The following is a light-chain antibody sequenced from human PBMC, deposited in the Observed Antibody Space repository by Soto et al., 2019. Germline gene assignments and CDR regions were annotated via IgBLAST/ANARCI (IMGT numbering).Light chain of an antibody. Sequence: QPVLTQSPSASATLGASVKLTCTLSSGHSTYAIAWHQQQPEKGPRYLMKLNSDGSHSKGDGIPDRFSGSSSGAERHLTISSLQSEDEADYNCQTWGTAIHDVVFGGGTKLTVL. V-gene: IGLV4-69*01. CDR3: QTWGTAIHDVV. J-gene: IGLJ2*01. CDR2: LNSDGSH. CDR1: SGHSTYA.